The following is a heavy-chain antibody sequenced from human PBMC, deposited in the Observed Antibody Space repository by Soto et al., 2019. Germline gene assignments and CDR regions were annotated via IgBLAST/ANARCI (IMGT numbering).Heavy chain of an antibody. CDR2: ISACNGNT. CDR1: GYTFTSYG. Sequence: QVQLVQSGAEVKKPGASVKVSCKASGYTFTSYGISWVRQAPGQGLEWMGWISACNGNTNYAQKLQGRVTMTTHTSTNTAYLGLRSLRSDDTAVYYCASERFLGLLEAFDIWGQGTKVTVSS. CDR3: ASERFLGLLEAFDI. V-gene: IGHV1-18*01. D-gene: IGHD3-3*01. J-gene: IGHJ3*02.